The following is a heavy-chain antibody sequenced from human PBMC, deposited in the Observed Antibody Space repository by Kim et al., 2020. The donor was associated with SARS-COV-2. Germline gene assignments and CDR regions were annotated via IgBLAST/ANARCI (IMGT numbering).Heavy chain of an antibody. CDR2: ST. V-gene: IGHV4-31*02. D-gene: IGHD3-10*01. CDR3: ARDRSGGMDV. J-gene: IGHJ6*02. Sequence: STYYNPSLKSRVTISVDTSKNQFSLKLSSVTAADTAVYYCARDRSGGMDVWGQGTTVTVSS.